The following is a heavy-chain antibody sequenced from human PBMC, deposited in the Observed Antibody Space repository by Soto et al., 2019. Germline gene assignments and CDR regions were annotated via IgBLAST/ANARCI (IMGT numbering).Heavy chain of an antibody. CDR1: GYTFTNYA. D-gene: IGHD3-9*01. V-gene: IGHV1-18*01. Sequence: QVQLVQSGVEVKKPGASVKVSCKASGYTFTNYAIIWVRQAPGQGLEWMGWISAYNGNTNYAQKFQGRVTMTTDTSTTTACMELRSLRSDDTAVFYCARIRDLRFFDWLYFDYWGQGTLVTVSS. J-gene: IGHJ4*02. CDR3: ARIRDLRFFDWLYFDY. CDR2: ISAYNGNT.